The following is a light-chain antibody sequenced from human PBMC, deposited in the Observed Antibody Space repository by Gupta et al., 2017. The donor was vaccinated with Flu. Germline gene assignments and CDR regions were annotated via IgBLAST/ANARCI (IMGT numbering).Light chain of an antibody. CDR1: QDISNY. Sequence: VGDRVTITCQASQDISNYLNWYQQKPGKAPKLLIYDASNLETGVPSRFSGSGSGTDFTFTISSLQPEDIATYYCQQYDNLTFGPGTKVDIK. V-gene: IGKV1-33*01. CDR2: DAS. J-gene: IGKJ3*01. CDR3: QQYDNLT.